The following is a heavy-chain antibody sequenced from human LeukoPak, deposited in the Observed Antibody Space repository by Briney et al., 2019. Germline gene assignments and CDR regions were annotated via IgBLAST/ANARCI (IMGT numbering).Heavy chain of an antibody. D-gene: IGHD3-16*02. CDR3: AKASVYVYYGMDV. CDR2: ISYGGSNK. Sequence: GGSLRLSCAASGFTFSNFGMHWVRQAPGQGLEWVAVISYGGSNKYYADSVKGRFTISRDNSKNTLCLQMNSLRAEDTAVYYCAKASVYVYYGMDVWGQGTTVTVSS. V-gene: IGHV3-30*18. CDR1: GFTFSNFG. J-gene: IGHJ6*02.